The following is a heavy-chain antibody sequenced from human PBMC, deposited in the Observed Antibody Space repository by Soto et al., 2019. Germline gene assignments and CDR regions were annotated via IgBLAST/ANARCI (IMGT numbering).Heavy chain of an antibody. CDR1: GDSVSSNSAC. D-gene: IGHD1-26*01. CDR2: TYYRSKWYY. V-gene: IGHV6-1*01. Sequence: SQTRSLPCAITGDSVSSNSACWSLVRQSPSRGLEWLGRTYYRSKWYYEYAVSVRGRITINPDTSKNQYSLQLNSVTPEDTAVYFCARGEQYSGRIFDYWGQGTLVTVSS. CDR3: ARGEQYSGRIFDY. J-gene: IGHJ4*01.